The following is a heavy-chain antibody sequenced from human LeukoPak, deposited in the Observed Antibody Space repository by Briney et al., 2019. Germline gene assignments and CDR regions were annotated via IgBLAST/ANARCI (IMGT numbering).Heavy chain of an antibody. CDR1: GGSISRPY. D-gene: IGHD3-10*01. J-gene: IGHJ6*03. V-gene: IGHV4-59*11. Sequence: PSETLSLTCTVSGGSISRPYWSWIRQPPGEGLEWIGYVYSDERTNFNPSLKSRVTMSIDTSKSQFSLRLTSVTAADAAVYYCARGGGLYFGDLFSAGYMDVWGKGTTVTVSS. CDR3: ARGGGLYFGDLFSAGYMDV. CDR2: VYSDERT.